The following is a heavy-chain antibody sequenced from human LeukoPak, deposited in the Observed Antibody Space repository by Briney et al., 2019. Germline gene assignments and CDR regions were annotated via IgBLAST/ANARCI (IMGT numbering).Heavy chain of an antibody. Sequence: SQTLSLTCTVSGASISSGNYYWSWIRQPAGKGLEWIGRVYTSGTATYNPSLKSRVTISVDTSRNQFSLRLNSVTAADTALYYCVRDTRYDMDVWGKGTTVTVSS. J-gene: IGHJ6*03. V-gene: IGHV4-61*02. CDR1: GASISSGNYY. CDR2: VYTSGTA. CDR3: VRDTRYDMDV.